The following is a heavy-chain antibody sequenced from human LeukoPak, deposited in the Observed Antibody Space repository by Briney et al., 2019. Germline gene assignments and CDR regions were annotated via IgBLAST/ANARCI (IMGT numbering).Heavy chain of an antibody. D-gene: IGHD2-2*01. CDR2: IWYDGSNK. CDR1: GFTFSSYG. V-gene: IGHV3-33*03. CDR3: ATKTDIVVVPAAYDYYYGMDV. Sequence: GGSLRLSCAASGFTFSSYGMHWVRQAPGKGLEWVAVIWYDGSNKYYADSVKGRFTISRDNAKNSLYLQMNSLRAEDTAVYYCATKTDIVVVPAAYDYYYGMDVWGQGTTVTVSS. J-gene: IGHJ6*02.